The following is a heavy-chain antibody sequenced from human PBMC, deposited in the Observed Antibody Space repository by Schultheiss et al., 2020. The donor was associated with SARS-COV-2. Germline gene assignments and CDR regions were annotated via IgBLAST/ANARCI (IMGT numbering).Heavy chain of an antibody. D-gene: IGHD2-21*02. J-gene: IGHJ3*02. V-gene: IGHV4-34*01. Sequence: SETLSLTCAAYGGSFSYYYWSWIRQPPGKGLEWIGEINHSGSTNYNPSLKSRVTISVDTSKSQFSLKLRSVTAADTAVYYCARDRNWNVGTDDAFDIWGQGTMVTVSS. CDR2: INHSGST. CDR1: GGSFSYYY. CDR3: ARDRNWNVGTDDAFDI.